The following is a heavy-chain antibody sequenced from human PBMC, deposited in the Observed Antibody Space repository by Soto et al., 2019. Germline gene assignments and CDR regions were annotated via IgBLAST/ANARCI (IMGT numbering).Heavy chain of an antibody. Sequence: EVQLVESGGGLVKPGESLRLSCAVYDFNFKNAWMNWVRQAPGKGLEWVGRIRSNKDGGTTDYAAPVKGRFTISRDDSKNTVFLQMNSLKTEDTAVYYCATWAGSGRYYSWDYWGQGTLVTVSS. CDR3: ATWAGSGRYYSWDY. CDR2: IRSNKDGGTT. CDR1: DFNFKNAW. J-gene: IGHJ4*02. V-gene: IGHV3-15*07. D-gene: IGHD3-10*01.